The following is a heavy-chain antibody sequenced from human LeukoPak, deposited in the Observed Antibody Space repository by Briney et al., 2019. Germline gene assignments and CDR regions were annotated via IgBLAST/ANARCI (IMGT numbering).Heavy chain of an antibody. CDR3: TRVVNGGHFDY. CDR1: GASINNYY. Sequence: SETLSLTCSVPGASINNYYWTWIRQPPGKGLERIGYVYHTGASGYHPSLKSRVAMSLDTSKNQVSLNLRSVTAADTAVYFCTRVVNGGHFDYWGQGTLVTVSS. CDR2: VYHTGAS. J-gene: IGHJ4*02. V-gene: IGHV4-59*01. D-gene: IGHD2-8*01.